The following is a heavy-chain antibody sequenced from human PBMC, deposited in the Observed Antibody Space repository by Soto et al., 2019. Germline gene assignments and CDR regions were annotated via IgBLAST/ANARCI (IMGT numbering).Heavy chain of an antibody. J-gene: IGHJ6*02. Sequence: QVQLQESGPGLVKPSETLSLTCTVSGGSITTYYCSWCRQPPGKGLEWIGYIQYNGYSAYNLSLKRRVPMSMDTSKTPFSLMLESVTATDTAVYYCARHGFGSLHGLVDVWGQGPTVIVSS. CDR2: IQYNGYS. CDR1: GGSITTYY. V-gene: IGHV4-59*08. CDR3: ARHGFGSLHGLVDV. D-gene: IGHD3-10*01.